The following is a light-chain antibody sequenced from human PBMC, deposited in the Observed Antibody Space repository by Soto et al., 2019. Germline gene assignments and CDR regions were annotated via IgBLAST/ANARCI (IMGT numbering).Light chain of an antibody. Sequence: QLVLTQSPSASASLGASVKLTCTLSSGHSSYAIAWHQQQPEKGPRYLMKINSDGSHSKGDGIPDRFSGSSSGAERYLTISSLQSEDEADYYCQTWVSGIEVFGGGTQLTVL. V-gene: IGLV4-69*01. CDR2: INSDGSH. CDR3: QTWVSGIEV. J-gene: IGLJ2*01. CDR1: SGHSSYA.